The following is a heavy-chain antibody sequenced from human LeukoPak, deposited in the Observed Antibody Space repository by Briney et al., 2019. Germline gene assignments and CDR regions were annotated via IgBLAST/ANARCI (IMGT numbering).Heavy chain of an antibody. V-gene: IGHV3-23*01. J-gene: IGHJ4*02. Sequence: PGGSLRLSCAASGFTFSNYVMNWVRQAPGKGLEWVSGMSGSGGSTYYADSVKGRFTISRDNSKNTLYLQMNSLRAEDTAVYYCASLQTDPTFVGGFWGQGTLVTVS. CDR2: MSGSGGST. CDR3: ASLQTDPTFVGGF. CDR1: GFTFSNYV. D-gene: IGHD3-3*02.